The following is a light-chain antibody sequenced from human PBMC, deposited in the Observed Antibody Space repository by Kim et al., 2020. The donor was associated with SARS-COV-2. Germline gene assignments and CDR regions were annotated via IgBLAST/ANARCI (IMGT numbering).Light chain of an antibody. CDR1: QPVSSN. J-gene: IGKJ1*01. CDR3: QQYNNWPPWT. CDR2: GAS. V-gene: IGKV3-15*01. Sequence: SPGERATLSCRASQPVSSNLAWYQQKPGQAPNLLIYGASTRATGVPARFSGTGSGTEFTLTISSLQSEDFAVYYCQQYNNWPPWTFGQGTKVDIK.